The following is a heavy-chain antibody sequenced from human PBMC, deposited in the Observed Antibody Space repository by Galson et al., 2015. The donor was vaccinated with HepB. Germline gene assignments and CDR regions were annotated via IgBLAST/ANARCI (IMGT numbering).Heavy chain of an antibody. J-gene: IGHJ4*02. Sequence: SVKVSCKAAGYTFTSNGISWVRQAPGRGLEWVGWISANSGRTTYAQRLQGRVTMTTDTSTSTAYMELRRLRSDDTAIYYCVRDRLHSFDYWGQGTLVTVSS. CDR3: VRDRLHSFDY. CDR1: GYTFTSNG. V-gene: IGHV1-18*04. CDR2: ISANSGRT.